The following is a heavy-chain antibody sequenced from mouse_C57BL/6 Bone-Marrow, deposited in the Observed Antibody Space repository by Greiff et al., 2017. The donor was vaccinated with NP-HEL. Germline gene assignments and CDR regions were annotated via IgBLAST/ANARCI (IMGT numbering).Heavy chain of an antibody. J-gene: IGHJ2*01. Sequence: QVQLQQSGAELARPGASVKLSCKASGYTFTSYGISWVKQRTGQGLEWIGEIYPRSGNTYYNEKFKGKATLTADKSSSTAYMELRSLTSDDSAVYFCARLDDYDDYWGQGTTLTVSS. CDR1: GYTFTSYG. CDR3: ARLDDYDDY. CDR2: IYPRSGNT. D-gene: IGHD2-4*01. V-gene: IGHV1-81*01.